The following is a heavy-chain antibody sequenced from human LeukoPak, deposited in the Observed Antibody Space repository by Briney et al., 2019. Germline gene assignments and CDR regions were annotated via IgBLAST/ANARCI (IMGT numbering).Heavy chain of an antibody. V-gene: IGHV3-23*01. Sequence: GGSLRLSCAASGFTFSSYGMHWVRQAPGKGLEWVSTITGSGSSTYHADSVKGRFTISRDNSKNTLYLQMNSLRVEDTALYYCTKDLYDFWSGLDYWGQGTLVTVSS. J-gene: IGHJ4*02. CDR2: ITGSGSST. D-gene: IGHD3-3*01. CDR3: TKDLYDFWSGLDY. CDR1: GFTFSSYG.